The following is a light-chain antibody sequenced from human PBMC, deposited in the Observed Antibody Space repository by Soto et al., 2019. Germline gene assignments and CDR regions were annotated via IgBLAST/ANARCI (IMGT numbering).Light chain of an antibody. CDR2: GAF. J-gene: IGKJ5*01. CDR3: QQRNVWPPVT. Sequence: EVVLTQSPATVSSFPGDRVTLSCRARPSVTNFLAWYQQKPGQAPRLLIYGAFNRATGIPARFSGSGSGTDFTLTISSLEPEDSAVYYCQQRNVWPPVTFGQGTRLEIK. CDR1: PSVTNF. V-gene: IGKV3-11*01.